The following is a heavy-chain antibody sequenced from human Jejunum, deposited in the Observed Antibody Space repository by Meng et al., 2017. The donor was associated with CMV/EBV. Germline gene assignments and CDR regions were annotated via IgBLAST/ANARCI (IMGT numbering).Heavy chain of an antibody. Sequence: YVGSFSGYYWSWIRQSPGQGLEWIGQINHSGSASYNPSLRRRVTISEDTSKNQFSLRLTSVTAADTAIYYCARKYCGSSNCYPFDYWGQGELVTVS. J-gene: IGHJ4*02. CDR2: INHSGSA. D-gene: IGHD2-2*01. V-gene: IGHV4-34*01. CDR1: VGSFSGYY. CDR3: ARKYCGSSNCYPFDY.